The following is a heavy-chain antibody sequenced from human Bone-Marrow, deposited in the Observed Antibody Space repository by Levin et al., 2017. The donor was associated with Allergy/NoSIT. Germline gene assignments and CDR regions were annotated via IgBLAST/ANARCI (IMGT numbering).Heavy chain of an antibody. CDR2: IKTHSDGGTT. CDR3: NTDWYYYEAGGTFDY. V-gene: IGHV3-15*01. D-gene: IGHD3-16*01. CDR1: GITFNNAW. J-gene: IGHJ4*02. Sequence: GESLKISCVVSGITFNNAWMSWVRQAPGRGLEWVGRIKTHSDGGTTDYAAPGKGRFSISRDESKDTVFLEMNDLKTEDTAVYYCNTDWYYYEAGGTFDYWGQGTQVTVSS.